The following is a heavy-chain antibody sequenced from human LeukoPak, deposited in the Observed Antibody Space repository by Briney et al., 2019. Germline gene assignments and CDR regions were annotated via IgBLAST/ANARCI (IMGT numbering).Heavy chain of an antibody. CDR3: ARDRGKWSKGAFDI. CDR1: GYTFTSYA. Sequence: PGASVKVSCKASGYTFTSYAMHWVRQAPGQRLEWMGWINAGNGNTKYSQEFQGRVTITRDTSASTAYMELSSLRSEDMAVYYCARDRGKWSKGAFDIWGQGTMATVSS. J-gene: IGHJ3*02. V-gene: IGHV1-3*03. CDR2: INAGNGNT. D-gene: IGHD2-15*01.